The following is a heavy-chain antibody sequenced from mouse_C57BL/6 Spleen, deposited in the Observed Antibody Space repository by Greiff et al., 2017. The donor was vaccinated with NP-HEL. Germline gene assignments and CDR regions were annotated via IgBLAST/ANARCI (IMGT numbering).Heavy chain of an antibody. J-gene: IGHJ1*03. CDR2: IDPETGGT. CDR3: TRPKSPFYAFDV. CDR1: GYTFTDYE. D-gene: IGHD2-12*01. Sequence: VQLQRSGAELVRPGASVTLSCKASGYTFTDYEMHWVKQTPVHGLEWIGAIDPETGGTAYNQKFKGKAILTADKSSSTAYMELRSLTSEDSAVYYCTRPKSPFYAFDVWGTGTTVTVSS. V-gene: IGHV1-15*01.